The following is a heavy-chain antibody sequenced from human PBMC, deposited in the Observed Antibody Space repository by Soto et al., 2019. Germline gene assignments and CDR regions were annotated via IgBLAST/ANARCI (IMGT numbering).Heavy chain of an antibody. CDR3: VTEITGTIGPHH. Sequence: GGSLRLSCSASGFSFSTYSMHWVRQAPGGGLEYVSAVSNNGFNTYYADSVTGRFTISRDNSKSTLSLQMSSLTSEDTAVYYCVTEITGTIGPHHWVQGTLVTVSS. V-gene: IGHV3-64D*06. CDR1: GFSFSTYS. J-gene: IGHJ5*02. CDR2: VSNNGFNT. D-gene: IGHD1-7*01.